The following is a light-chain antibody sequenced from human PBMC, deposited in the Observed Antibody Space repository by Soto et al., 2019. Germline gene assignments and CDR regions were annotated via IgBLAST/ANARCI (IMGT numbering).Light chain of an antibody. V-gene: IGLV2-8*01. CDR1: SSDVGAYNY. J-gene: IGLJ3*02. CDR2: EVT. CDR3: SSFAASNTWV. Sequence: QSVLTQPPSASGSPGQSVTMPCTGTSSDVGAYNYVSWYQQHAGKAPKLVIYEVTKRPSGVPDRFSGSKSANTASLTVSGLQAEDEADYYCSSFAASNTWVFGGGTKLTVL.